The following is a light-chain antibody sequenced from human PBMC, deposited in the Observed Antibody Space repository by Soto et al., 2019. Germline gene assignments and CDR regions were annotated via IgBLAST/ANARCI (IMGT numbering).Light chain of an antibody. CDR1: QSVGSD. CDR3: QQRSNWPPS. CDR2: DAS. Sequence: EIVMTQSPATLSVSPGERATLSCRASQSVGSDLAWYQQKPGQAPRLLIYDASNRATGIPARFSGSGSGTDFTLTISSLEAEDFAVYYCQQRSNWPPSFGQGTRLEI. J-gene: IGKJ5*01. V-gene: IGKV3-11*01.